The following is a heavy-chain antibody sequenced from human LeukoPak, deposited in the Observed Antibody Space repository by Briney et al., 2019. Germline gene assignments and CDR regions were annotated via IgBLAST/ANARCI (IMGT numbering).Heavy chain of an antibody. CDR1: GGTFINYA. V-gene: IGHV1-69*04. D-gene: IGHD3-3*01. CDR2: IIPMLDMT. J-gene: IGHJ6*02. CDR3: ARDFWRIRTSGVVNGSDHQYGMDV. Sequence: SVKVSCKASGGTFINYAFTWVRQAPGQGLEWMGRIIPMLDMTNYVQRFQGRVTITADKSTSTVYMELSSLRSEDTAVYYCARDFWRIRTSGVVNGSDHQYGMDVWGQGTTVTVSS.